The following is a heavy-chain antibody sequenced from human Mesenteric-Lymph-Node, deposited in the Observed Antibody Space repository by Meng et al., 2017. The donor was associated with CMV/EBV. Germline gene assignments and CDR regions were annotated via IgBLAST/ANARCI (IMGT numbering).Heavy chain of an antibody. D-gene: IGHD2-2*02. Sequence: ASVKVSCKASGYTFLSYYIAWVRQAPGQGLEWMGLLNTYNGNTNYAQNLHDRVTMTSDTSTSTAYMDLRSLRSDDSAVYYCARASCSSTRCYSRATMSSYNYGMDVWGQGTVVTVSS. CDR2: LNTYNGNT. J-gene: IGHJ6*02. CDR3: ARASCSSTRCYSRATMSSYNYGMDV. V-gene: IGHV1-18*04. CDR1: GYTFLSYY.